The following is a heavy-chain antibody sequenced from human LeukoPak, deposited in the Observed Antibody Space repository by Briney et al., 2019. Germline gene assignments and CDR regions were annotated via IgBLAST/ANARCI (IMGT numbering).Heavy chain of an antibody. D-gene: IGHD2-2*01. J-gene: IGHJ6*03. Sequence: SETLCLTCTVSGGSISGYFWSWIRQPPGKGPEWIGYIYSTGTTNCSPSLSSRVTISVDTSKNQLSLNLRFVTATDTAVYHCARHNPPPTGFCSGTSCFMSGSQYFYMDVWGKGTSVTVS. CDR1: GGSISGYF. CDR3: ARHNPPPTGFCSGTSCFMSGSQYFYMDV. CDR2: IYSTGTT. V-gene: IGHV4-4*09.